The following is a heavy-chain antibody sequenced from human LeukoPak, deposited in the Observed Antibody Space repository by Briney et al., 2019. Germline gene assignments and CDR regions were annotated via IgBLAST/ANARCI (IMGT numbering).Heavy chain of an antibody. J-gene: IGHJ4*02. CDR3: ALPLRDGDFYFDY. CDR1: GFTFSYYW. CDR2: INSDGSST. D-gene: IGHD4-17*01. V-gene: IGHV3-74*01. Sequence: QPGGSLRLSCAAFGFTFSYYWMHWVRQAPGKGLVWVSRINSDGSSTNYADSVKGRFTISRDNAKNTLYLQMNSLRAEDTAVYYCALPLRDGDFYFDYWGQGTLVTVSS.